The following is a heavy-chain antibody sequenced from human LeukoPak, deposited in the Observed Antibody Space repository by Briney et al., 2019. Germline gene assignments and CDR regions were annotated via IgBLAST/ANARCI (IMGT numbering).Heavy chain of an antibody. J-gene: IGHJ4*02. Sequence: SVKVSCKASGGTFSSYAISWVRQAPGQGLEWMGRIVPIFGTANYAQKFQGRVTITTDESTSTAYMELSSLRSEDTAVYYCAREARGYSYGSYYFDYWGQGTLVTVSS. D-gene: IGHD5-18*01. CDR3: AREARGYSYGSYYFDY. CDR1: GGTFSSYA. V-gene: IGHV1-69*05. CDR2: IVPIFGTA.